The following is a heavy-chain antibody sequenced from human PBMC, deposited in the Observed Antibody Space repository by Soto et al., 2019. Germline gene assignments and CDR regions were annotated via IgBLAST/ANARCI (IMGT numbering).Heavy chain of an antibody. CDR3: ARAGRRGVSYCYYGMDV. J-gene: IGHJ6*02. CDR2: IYYSGST. D-gene: IGHD3-10*01. CDR1: GGSISSGGYY. V-gene: IGHV4-31*03. Sequence: QVQLQESGPGLVKPSQTLSLTCTVSGGSISSGGYYWSWIRQHPGKGLEWIGYIYYSGSTYYNPSLKSRVTISVDTSKNQFSLKPSTVTAGDTDVYYCARAGRRGVSYCYYGMDVWGQGTTVTVYS.